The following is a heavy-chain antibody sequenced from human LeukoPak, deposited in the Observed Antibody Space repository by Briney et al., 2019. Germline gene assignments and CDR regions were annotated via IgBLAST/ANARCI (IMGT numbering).Heavy chain of an antibody. J-gene: IGHJ4*02. CDR3: ARRCSSTSCYSDDY. Sequence: ASVKVSCKASGYTFTSYGISWVRQAPGQGLEWMGRIIPILGIANYAQKFQGRVTITADKSTSTAYMELSSLRSEDTAVYYCARRCSSTSCYSDDYWGQGTLVTVSS. D-gene: IGHD2-2*01. CDR1: GYTFTSYG. V-gene: IGHV1-69*04. CDR2: IIPILGIA.